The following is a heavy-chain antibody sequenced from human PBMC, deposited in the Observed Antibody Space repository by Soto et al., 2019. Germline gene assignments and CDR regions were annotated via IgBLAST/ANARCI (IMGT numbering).Heavy chain of an antibody. CDR2: IYYSGST. V-gene: IGHV4-31*03. J-gene: IGHJ6*02. D-gene: IGHD5-18*01. CDR3: ARDRRGYSYGYYYYYGMDV. CDR1: GGSISSGGYY. Sequence: SETLSLTCTVSGGSISSGGYYWSWIRQHPGKGLEWIGYIYYSGSTYYNPSLKSRVTISVDTSKNQFSLKLSSVTAADTAVYYCARDRRGYSYGYYYYYGMDVWGPGTTLTVSS.